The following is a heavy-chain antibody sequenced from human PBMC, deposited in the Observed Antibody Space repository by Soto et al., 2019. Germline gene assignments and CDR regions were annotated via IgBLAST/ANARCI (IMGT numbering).Heavy chain of an antibody. CDR2: IYCSGST. CDR3: ARSFEGSYSGSYWKRGFDY. CDR1: GGSISSYY. J-gene: IGHJ4*02. D-gene: IGHD1-26*01. Sequence: QVHLQESGPGLVKASETLSLTCTVSGGSISSYYWSWIRQPPGKGLEWIGYIYCSGSTNYNPSLKSRVTISVDTSNNQFFLKLSSVTAADTAVYYCARSFEGSYSGSYWKRGFDYWGQGTLVTVSS. V-gene: IGHV4-59*01.